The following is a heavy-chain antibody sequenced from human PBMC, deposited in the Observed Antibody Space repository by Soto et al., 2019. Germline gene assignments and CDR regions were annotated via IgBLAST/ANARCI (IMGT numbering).Heavy chain of an antibody. J-gene: IGHJ4*02. CDR1: GFTFSSYA. Sequence: EVQLLESGGGLVQPGGSLRLSCAASGFTFSSYAMSWVRQAPGKGLEWVSAISGSGGSTYYADSVKGRFTISRDNSKNTLYRQMNSLRADDTAVYYCSTESHIVVVTAIRHWGQGTLVTVSS. V-gene: IGHV3-23*01. CDR3: STESHIVVVTAIRH. CDR2: ISGSGGST. D-gene: IGHD2-21*02.